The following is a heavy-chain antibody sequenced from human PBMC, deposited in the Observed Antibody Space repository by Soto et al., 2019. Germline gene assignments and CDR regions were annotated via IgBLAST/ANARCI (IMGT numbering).Heavy chain of an antibody. J-gene: IGHJ3*01. CDR1: DGSFSGYY. CDR2: INASGST. CDR3: ARRGSGWYGAFDL. Sequence: QVQLQQWGAGLLTPSETLSLTCAVYDGSFSGYYWSWIRQPPGKGLEWIGQINASGSTNYIPSLKRRVSLSGDTSKNQMALKLSSVTAADTAVYYCARRGSGWYGAFDLWGQRTMVTVSS. V-gene: IGHV4-34*01. D-gene: IGHD6-19*01.